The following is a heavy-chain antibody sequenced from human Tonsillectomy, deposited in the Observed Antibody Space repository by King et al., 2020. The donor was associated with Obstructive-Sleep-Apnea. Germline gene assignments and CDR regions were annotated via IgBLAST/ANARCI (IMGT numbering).Heavy chain of an antibody. Sequence: QLVQSGTEVRKPGSSVKVSCKASGGTFSSYAITWVRQAPGQGLEWMGGVIPIFGTVNYAQNFQGRATISADESTGTAYMELNSLRSDDTAVYYCARDSVAGTRSYFDYWAQGTLVTVSS. CDR2: VIPIFGTV. J-gene: IGHJ4*02. D-gene: IGHD6-19*01. CDR3: ARDSVAGTRSYFDY. CDR1: GGTFSSYA. V-gene: IGHV1-69*01.